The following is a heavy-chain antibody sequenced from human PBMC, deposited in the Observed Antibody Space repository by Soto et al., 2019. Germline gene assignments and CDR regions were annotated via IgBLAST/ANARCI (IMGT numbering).Heavy chain of an antibody. CDR2: IYSGGST. CDR1: GFTVSSNY. D-gene: IGHD1-1*01. CDR3: ARSRRYKSVSDYFDY. J-gene: IGHJ4*02. V-gene: IGHV3-66*01. Sequence: GGSLRLSCAASGFTVSSNYMSWVRQAPGKGLEWVSVIYSGGSTYYADSVKGRFTISRDNSKNTLYLQMNSLRAEDTAVYYCARSRRYKSVSDYFDYWGQGTLVTVSS.